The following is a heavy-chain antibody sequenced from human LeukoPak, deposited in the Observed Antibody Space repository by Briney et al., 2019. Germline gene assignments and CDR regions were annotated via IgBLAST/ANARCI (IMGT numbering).Heavy chain of an antibody. V-gene: IGHV4-34*01. J-gene: IGHJ4*02. CDR3: ARFYYGSGSYFVFFDY. CDR1: GGSFSGYY. CDR2: INHRGST. Sequence: SETLSLTCAAYGGSFSGYYWSWIRQPPGKGREWIGEINHRGSTNYNPSLKSRVNISVDTSKNQFSLKLSSVTAADTAVYYCARFYYGSGSYFVFFDYWGQGTLVTVSS. D-gene: IGHD3-10*01.